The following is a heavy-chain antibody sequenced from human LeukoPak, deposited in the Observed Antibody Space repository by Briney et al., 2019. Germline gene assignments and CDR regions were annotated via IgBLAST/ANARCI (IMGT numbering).Heavy chain of an antibody. CDR3: ASTPPYYYDSSGYPSYWYFDL. V-gene: IGHV4-59*01. J-gene: IGHJ2*01. D-gene: IGHD3-22*01. Sequence: SETLSLTCTVSGGSISSYYWSWIRQPPGKGLEWIGYIYYSGSTNYNPSLKSRVTISVDTSKNHFSLKLSSVTAADTAVYYCASTPPYYYDSSGYPSYWYFDLWGRGTLVTVSS. CDR1: GGSISSYY. CDR2: IYYSGST.